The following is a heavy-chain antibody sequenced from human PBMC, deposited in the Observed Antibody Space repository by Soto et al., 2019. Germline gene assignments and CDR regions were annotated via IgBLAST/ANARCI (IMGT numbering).Heavy chain of an antibody. CDR3: ARVSGIYYYGMDV. CDR1: GGSFSGYY. J-gene: IGHJ6*02. D-gene: IGHD3-10*01. V-gene: IGHV4-34*01. CDR2: INHSGST. Sequence: SETLSLTCAVFGGSFSGYYRSWIRQPPGKGLEWIGEINHSGSTNYNPSLKSRVTISVDTSKSQFSLKLSSVTAADTAVYYCARVSGIYYYGMDVWGQGTTVTVS.